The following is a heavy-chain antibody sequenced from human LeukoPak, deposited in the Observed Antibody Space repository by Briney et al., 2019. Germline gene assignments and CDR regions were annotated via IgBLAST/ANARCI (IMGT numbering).Heavy chain of an antibody. CDR2: INSDGSST. V-gene: IGHV3-74*01. CDR3: ARRRSGSQSGAFDI. CDR1: GFTFSSYA. J-gene: IGHJ3*02. Sequence: PGGSLRLSCAASGFTFSSYAMSWVRQAPGKGLVWVSRINSDGSSTSYADSVKGRFTISRDNAKNTLYLQMNSLRAEDTAVYYCARRRSGSQSGAFDIWGQGTMVTVSS. D-gene: IGHD3-10*01.